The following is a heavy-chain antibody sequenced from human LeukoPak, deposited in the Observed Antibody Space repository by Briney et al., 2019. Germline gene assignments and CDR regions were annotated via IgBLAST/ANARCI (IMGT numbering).Heavy chain of an antibody. CDR2: ISYDGSNK. V-gene: IGHV3-30-3*01. CDR1: GFTVSSNY. Sequence: PGGSLRLSCAASGFTVSSNYMSWVRQAPGKGLEWVAVISYDGSNKYYADSVKGRFTISRDNSKNTLYLQMNSLRAEDTAVYYCARDSADSSGEDYYYYGMDVWGQGTTVTVSS. D-gene: IGHD6-19*01. J-gene: IGHJ6*02. CDR3: ARDSADSSGEDYYYYGMDV.